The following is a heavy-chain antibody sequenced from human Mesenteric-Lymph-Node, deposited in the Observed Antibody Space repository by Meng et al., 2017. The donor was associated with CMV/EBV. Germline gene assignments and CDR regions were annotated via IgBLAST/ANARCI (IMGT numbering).Heavy chain of an antibody. CDR2: IYYSGST. D-gene: IGHD3-3*01. CDR3: ARAGFWSGYPYYYYGMDV. V-gene: IGHV4-39*07. Sequence: GSLRLSCTVSGGSISSSSYYWGWIRQPPGKGLEWIGSIYYSGSTYYNPSLKSRVTISVDTSKNQFSLKLSSVTAADTAVYYCARAGFWSGYPYYYYGMDVWGQGTTVTVSS. CDR1: GGSISSSSYY. J-gene: IGHJ6*02.